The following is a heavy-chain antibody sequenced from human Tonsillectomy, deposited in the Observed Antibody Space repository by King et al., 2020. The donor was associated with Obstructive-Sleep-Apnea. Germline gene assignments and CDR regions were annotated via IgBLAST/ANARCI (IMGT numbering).Heavy chain of an antibody. D-gene: IGHD3-3*01. CDR3: ATGSGYYYFEY. V-gene: IGHV3-30*03. CDR1: GFSFTSYG. Sequence: VQLVESGGGVVQPGRSLRLSCAASGFSFTSYGMHWVRQAPGKGLEWVAMISYEYGTNKYYADSVKGRFNISRDNSRNTLFLQMSSVRAEDTAVYYCATGSGYYYFEYWGRGTLVTVSS. J-gene: IGHJ4*02. CDR2: ISYEYGTNK.